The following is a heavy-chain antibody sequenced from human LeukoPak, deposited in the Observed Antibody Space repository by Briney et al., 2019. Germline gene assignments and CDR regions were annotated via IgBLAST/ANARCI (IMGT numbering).Heavy chain of an antibody. CDR1: GFTFSSYAFSTYA. CDR3: AKGVEDSGIYYYYYMDV. Sequence: GGSLRLSCAASGFTFSSYAFSTYAMSWVRQAPGKGLEWVSAVSGSGVSTYYADSVRGRFTISRDNSKNTLYLQMNGLRAEDTAVYYCAKGVEDSGIYYYYYMDVWGKGTTVTVSS. V-gene: IGHV3-23*01. CDR2: VSGSGVST. D-gene: IGHD2-15*01. J-gene: IGHJ6*03.